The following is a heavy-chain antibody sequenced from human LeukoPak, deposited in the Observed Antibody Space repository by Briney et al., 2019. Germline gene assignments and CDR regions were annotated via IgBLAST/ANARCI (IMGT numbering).Heavy chain of an antibody. CDR2: ISSSSSYI. CDR3: ASMVGANSDAFDI. Sequence: GGSLRLSCAASGFTVSSNYMSWVRQAPGKGLEWVSSISSSSSYIYYADSVKGRFTISRDNAKNSLYLQMNSLRAEDTAVYYCASMVGANSDAFDIWGQGTMVTVSS. J-gene: IGHJ3*02. D-gene: IGHD1-26*01. V-gene: IGHV3-21*01. CDR1: GFTVSSNY.